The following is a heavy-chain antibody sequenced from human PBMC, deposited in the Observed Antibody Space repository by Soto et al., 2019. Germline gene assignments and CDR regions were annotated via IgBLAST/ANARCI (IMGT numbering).Heavy chain of an antibody. D-gene: IGHD3-3*01. V-gene: IGHV3-66*02. CDR1: GFTFSDYY. Sequence: PGGSLRLSCAASGFTFSDYYMSWIRQAPGKGLEWVSYYADSVKGRFTISRDNSKNRLYLQMNSLRAEDTAVYYCATMERLFDYWGQGTLVTVSS. CDR3: ATMERLFDY. J-gene: IGHJ4*02.